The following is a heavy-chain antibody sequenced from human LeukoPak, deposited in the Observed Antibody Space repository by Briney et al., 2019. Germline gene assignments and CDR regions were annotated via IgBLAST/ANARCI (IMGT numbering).Heavy chain of an antibody. V-gene: IGHV3-30*02. Sequence: PGGPLRLSCAAPSFPLGSFAMNWVRKAQGKGLEWVTFIRFDGSNKYYADSVKGRFTISRDNSKNTLYLQMSSLRPEDTAVYYCARQIGVSIDYWGQGTLVTVSS. J-gene: IGHJ4*02. CDR1: SFPLGSFA. CDR2: IRFDGSNK. D-gene: IGHD5/OR15-5a*01. CDR3: ARQIGVSIDY.